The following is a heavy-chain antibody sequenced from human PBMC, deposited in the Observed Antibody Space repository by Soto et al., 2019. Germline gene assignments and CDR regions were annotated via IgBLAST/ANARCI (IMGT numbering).Heavy chain of an antibody. Sequence: QVQLVQSGAEVKKPGASVMVSCKGSGYSFITYGMSWVRQAPGQGLEWVGWISTYNGNTKYVESLQGRVTMTTDTTTSTAYMELRSLRSYDTAVYYCARGPTDYYDKSGDYCLDYWGQGTLVTVSP. D-gene: IGHD3-22*01. CDR2: ISTYNGNT. V-gene: IGHV1-18*01. J-gene: IGHJ4*02. CDR3: ARGPTDYYDKSGDYCLDY. CDR1: GYSFITYG.